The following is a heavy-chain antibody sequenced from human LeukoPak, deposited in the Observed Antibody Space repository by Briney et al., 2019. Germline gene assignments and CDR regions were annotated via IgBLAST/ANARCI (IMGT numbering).Heavy chain of an antibody. D-gene: IGHD4-23*01. V-gene: IGHV1-46*01. CDR3: ARDLGGNSGLDAFDI. J-gene: IGHJ3*02. CDR1: GYTFTSYY. Sequence: ASVKVSCKASGYTFTSYYIHWVRQAPGQGLEWMGIINPTGGSTSYAQKFQGRVTMTRDTSTSTAYMELSSLRSEDTAVYYCARDLGGNSGLDAFDIWGQGTMVTVSS. CDR2: INPTGGST.